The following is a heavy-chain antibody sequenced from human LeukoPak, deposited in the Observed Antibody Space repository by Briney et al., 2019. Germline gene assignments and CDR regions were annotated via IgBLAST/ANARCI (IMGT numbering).Heavy chain of an antibody. J-gene: IGHJ3*02. CDR3: AKSNGYGLVDI. CDR2: IFYSGST. Sequence: GSLRLSCAASGFSFGNHAMIWVRQPPGKGLEWIGNIFYSGSTYYSPSLKSRVTISLDTSRNQFSLKLNSVTAADTAVYYCAKSNGYGLVDIWGQGTMVTVSS. V-gene: IGHV4-59*11. CDR1: GFSFGNHA. D-gene: IGHD3-10*01.